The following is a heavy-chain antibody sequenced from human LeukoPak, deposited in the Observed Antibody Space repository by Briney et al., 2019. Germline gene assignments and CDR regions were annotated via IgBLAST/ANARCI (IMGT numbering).Heavy chain of an antibody. Sequence: PGGSLRLSCAASGFTFSNAWMSWVRQAPGKGLEWVAVISYGGSNKYYADSVKGRFTISRDNSKNTLYLQMNSLRAEDTAVYYCARSGGRQQLFYYYYYYMDVWGKGTTVTVSS. V-gene: IGHV3-30-3*01. J-gene: IGHJ6*03. CDR1: GFTFSNAW. CDR3: ARSGGRQQLFYYYYYYMDV. D-gene: IGHD6-13*01. CDR2: ISYGGSNK.